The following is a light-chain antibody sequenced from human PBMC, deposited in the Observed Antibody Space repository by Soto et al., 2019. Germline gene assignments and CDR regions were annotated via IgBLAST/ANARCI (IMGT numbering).Light chain of an antibody. J-gene: IGKJ1*01. CDR3: QHYNSYSEA. CDR1: QSISSD. Sequence: DRRMTHSPSSRSSSVGDIVSMAFLASQSISSDLNWYQQKPGKAPKLLIYKASTLKSGVPSRFSGSGSGTEFTLTISSLQPDDFATYYCQHYNSYSEAFGQGPKVDI. V-gene: IGKV1-5*03. CDR2: KAS.